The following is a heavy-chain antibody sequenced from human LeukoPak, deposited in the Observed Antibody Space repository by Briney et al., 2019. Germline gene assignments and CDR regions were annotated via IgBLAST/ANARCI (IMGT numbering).Heavy chain of an antibody. CDR1: GFTFSSYA. CDR2: ISGSGGST. CDR3: ANMRAYCSGGSCSNDY. Sequence: PGGSLRLSCAASGFTFSSYATSWVRQAPGKGLEWVSAISGSGGSTYYADSVKGRFTISRDNSKNTLYLQMNSLRAEDTAVYYCANMRAYCSGGSCSNDYWGQGTLVTVSS. D-gene: IGHD2-15*01. J-gene: IGHJ4*02. V-gene: IGHV3-23*01.